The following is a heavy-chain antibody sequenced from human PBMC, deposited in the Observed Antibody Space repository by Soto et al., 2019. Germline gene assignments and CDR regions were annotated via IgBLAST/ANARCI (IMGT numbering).Heavy chain of an antibody. CDR1: GGMFSNYA. CDR2: IIPIFGTS. J-gene: IGHJ4*02. D-gene: IGHD2-15*01. CDR3: ARDSEVDRYCSGGSCYLDT. Sequence: SVNVSCKSSGGMFSNYAMSWVRQAPGQGLEWIGDIIPIFGTSNYAQKFQGRVNIAADKSTTTAYIELTNLRSEDTAVYYCARDSEVDRYCSGGSCYLDTWGQGTLVTVSS. V-gene: IGHV1-69*06.